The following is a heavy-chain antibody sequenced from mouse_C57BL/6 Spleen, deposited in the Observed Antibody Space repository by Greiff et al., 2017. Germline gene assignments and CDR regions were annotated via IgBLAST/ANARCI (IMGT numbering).Heavy chain of an antibody. V-gene: IGHV1-81*01. J-gene: IGHJ1*03. CDR1: GYTFTSYG. Sequence: VQLQESGAELARPGASVKLSCKASGYTFTSYGISWVKQRTGQGLEWIGEIYPRSGNTYYNEKFKGKATLTADKSSSTAYMELRSLTSEDSAVYFCARGGVYYGSSYWYFDVWGTGTTVTVSS. CDR2: IYPRSGNT. D-gene: IGHD1-1*01. CDR3: ARGGVYYGSSYWYFDV.